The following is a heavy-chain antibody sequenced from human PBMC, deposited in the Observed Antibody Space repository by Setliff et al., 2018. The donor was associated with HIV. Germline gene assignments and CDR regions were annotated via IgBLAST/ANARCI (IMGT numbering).Heavy chain of an antibody. CDR1: GFTFSDHY. D-gene: IGHD1-20*01. Sequence: PGGSLRLSCAASGFTFSDHYMSWLRQAPGKGLEWVSYISGGSTSHMNYADSVKGRFTISRDNAKNSLYLQMNSLRAEDTAVYYCARYKWNNWIFGWFDPWGQGTQVTVSS. J-gene: IGHJ5*02. V-gene: IGHV3-11*06. CDR2: ISGGSTSHM. CDR3: ARYKWNNWIFGWFDP.